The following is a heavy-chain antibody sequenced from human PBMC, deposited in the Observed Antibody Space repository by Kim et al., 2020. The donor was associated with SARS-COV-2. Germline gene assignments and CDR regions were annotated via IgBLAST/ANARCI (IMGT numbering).Heavy chain of an antibody. Sequence: SVKGRFTNSRDDSKNTLYLQMNSLRAEDTAIYYCATGLYTGTPENDAFNIWGQGTMVTVSS. CDR3: ATGLYTGTPENDAFNI. J-gene: IGHJ3*02. V-gene: IGHV3-30*07. D-gene: IGHD1-1*01.